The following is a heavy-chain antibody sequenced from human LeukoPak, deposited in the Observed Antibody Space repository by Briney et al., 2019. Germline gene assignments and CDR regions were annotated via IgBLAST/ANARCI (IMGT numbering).Heavy chain of an antibody. Sequence: GGSLRLSCAASGFTFSSYAMSWVRQAPGKGLEWVSAISGSGGSTYYADSVKGRFTISRDNSKNTLYLQMNSLRAEDTAVYYCAKAGYYYDSSGYYLDYWGQGTLVTVSS. V-gene: IGHV3-23*01. J-gene: IGHJ4*02. CDR2: ISGSGGST. CDR3: AKAGYYYDSSGYYLDY. D-gene: IGHD3-22*01. CDR1: GFTFSSYA.